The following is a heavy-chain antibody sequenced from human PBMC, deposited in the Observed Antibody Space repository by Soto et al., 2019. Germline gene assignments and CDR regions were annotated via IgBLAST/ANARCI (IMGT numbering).Heavy chain of an antibody. Sequence: SVKVSCTASGGTFSSYTISWVRQAPGQGLEWMGRIIPILGIANYAQKFQGRVTITADKSTSTAYMELSSLRSEDTAVYYCARGDVYSGYDLVAFDIWGQGTMVTVSS. D-gene: IGHD5-12*01. J-gene: IGHJ3*02. CDR1: GGTFSSYT. CDR2: IIPILGIA. CDR3: ARGDVYSGYDLVAFDI. V-gene: IGHV1-69*02.